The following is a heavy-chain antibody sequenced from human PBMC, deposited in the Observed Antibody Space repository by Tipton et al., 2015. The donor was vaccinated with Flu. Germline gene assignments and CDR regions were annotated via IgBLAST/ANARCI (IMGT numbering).Heavy chain of an antibody. CDR3: ARSVVGSGSQYPVGYYYYGMDV. D-gene: IGHD3-10*01. CDR1: GGSFSDYY. CDR2: IDHSGTT. V-gene: IGHV4-34*01. Sequence: TLSLTCVVHGGSFSDYYWSWIRRSPGKGLEWIGEIDHSGTTNYSPSLKSRVTLSRDTSKIQFSLNMGSVTAADTAVYYCARSVVGSGSQYPVGYYYYGMDVWGQGTTVTVSS. J-gene: IGHJ6*02.